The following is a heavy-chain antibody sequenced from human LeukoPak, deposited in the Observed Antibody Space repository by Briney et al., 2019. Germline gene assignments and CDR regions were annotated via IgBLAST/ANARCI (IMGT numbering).Heavy chain of an antibody. CDR3: ARTVAGTELDY. CDR2: INPSDGST. V-gene: IGHV1-46*01. CDR1: GYTFTTYY. D-gene: IGHD6-19*01. Sequence: AASVKVSCKASGYTFTTYYMEWVRQAPGQGLEWMGIINPSDGSTSYTQKFQGRVTMTRDTSTSTVYMELSSLRSEDTAVYYCARTVAGTELDYWGQGTLVTVSS. J-gene: IGHJ4*02.